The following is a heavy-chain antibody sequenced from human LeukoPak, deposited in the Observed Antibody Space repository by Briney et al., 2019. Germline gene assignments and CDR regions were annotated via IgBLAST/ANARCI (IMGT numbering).Heavy chain of an antibody. CDR3: ARDWGRRGIAAAGTPGDY. D-gene: IGHD6-13*01. Sequence: GGSLRLSCAASGFTLSDYYMSWIRQAPGKGLEWVSYISSSSSYTNYADSVKGRFTISRDNAKNSLYLQMNSLRAEDTAVYYCARDWGRRGIAAAGTPGDYWGQGTLVTVSS. J-gene: IGHJ4*02. CDR1: GFTLSDYY. V-gene: IGHV3-11*05. CDR2: ISSSSSYT.